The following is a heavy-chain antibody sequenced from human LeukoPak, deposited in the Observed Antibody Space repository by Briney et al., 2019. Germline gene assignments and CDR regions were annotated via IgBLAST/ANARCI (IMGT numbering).Heavy chain of an antibody. J-gene: IGHJ4*02. CDR2: ISSSGSTI. CDR3: ARDLVVVPAATWDDY. D-gene: IGHD2-2*01. Sequence: GGSLRLSCAASGFTFSDYYMSWIRQAPGKGLEWVSYISSSGSTIYYADSVKGRFTISRDNAKNSLNLQMNSLRAEDTAVYYCARDLVVVPAATWDDYWGQGTLVTVSS. V-gene: IGHV3-11*04. CDR1: GFTFSDYY.